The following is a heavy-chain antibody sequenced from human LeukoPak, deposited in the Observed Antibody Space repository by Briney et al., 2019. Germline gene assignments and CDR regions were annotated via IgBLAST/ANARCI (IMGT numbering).Heavy chain of an antibody. CDR1: GFTFSNYW. Sequence: GGSLRLSCAASGFTFSNYWMHCVRQAPGKGLEWVANIKEDGSKKYYVDSVKGRFTISRDNAKNSLYPQMNSLTAADTAIYYCAKHGFGVPEGYWGQGTLVTVSS. CDR2: IKEDGSKK. V-gene: IGHV3-7*03. J-gene: IGHJ4*02. D-gene: IGHD3-10*01. CDR3: AKHGFGVPEGY.